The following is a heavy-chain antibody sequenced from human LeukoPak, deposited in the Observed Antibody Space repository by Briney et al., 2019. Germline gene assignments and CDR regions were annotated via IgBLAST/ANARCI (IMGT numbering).Heavy chain of an antibody. V-gene: IGHV3-23*01. D-gene: IGHD3-10*01. J-gene: IGHJ4*02. CDR2: ISGSGGST. CDR1: GFTFSSYA. Sequence: GGSLRLSCAASGFTFSSYAMSWVRQAPGKGLEWVSAISGSGGSTYYADSVKGRFTISRDSSKNTLYLQMNSLRAEDTAVYYCAKDENGSGSYYRVFDYWGQGTLVTVSS. CDR3: AKDENGSGSYYRVFDY.